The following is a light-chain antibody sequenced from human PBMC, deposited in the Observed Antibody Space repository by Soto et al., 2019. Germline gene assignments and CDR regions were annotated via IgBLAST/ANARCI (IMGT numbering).Light chain of an antibody. CDR1: QDISNY. CDR2: DAS. V-gene: IGKV1-33*01. Sequence: DIQMTQSPSSLSASVGDRVTITCQASQDISNYLNWYQQKPGKAPKLLIYDASNLETGVPSMFRGSGSGTDFTFTISILQPEDIATYYCEQYDNLPLTFGGGTKVEIK. J-gene: IGKJ4*01. CDR3: EQYDNLPLT.